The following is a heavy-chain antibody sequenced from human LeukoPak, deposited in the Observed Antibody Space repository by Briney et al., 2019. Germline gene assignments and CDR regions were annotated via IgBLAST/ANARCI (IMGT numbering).Heavy chain of an antibody. CDR2: IYNGGST. CDR3: ARDIVVADNNWFDP. Sequence: SETLSLTCTVSGDSISSGSYYWTWIRQPAGNGLEWIGRIYNGGSTKYSPSLESRVTISVDTSKNQFSLKLSSVTAADTAVYYCARDIVVADNNWFDPWGQGILVTVSS. J-gene: IGHJ5*02. D-gene: IGHD2-15*01. V-gene: IGHV4-61*02. CDR1: GDSISSGSYY.